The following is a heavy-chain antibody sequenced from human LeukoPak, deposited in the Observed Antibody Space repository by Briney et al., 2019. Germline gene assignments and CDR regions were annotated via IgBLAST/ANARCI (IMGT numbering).Heavy chain of an antibody. CDR1: GFTFTSSA. Sequence: SVKVSCKASGFTFTSSAVQWVRQDRGQRLEWIGWIVVGSGNTNYAQKFQERVTITRDMSTSTAYMELSSLRSEDTAVYYCAADRYSSGWYRSAFDIWGQGTMVTVSS. V-gene: IGHV1-58*01. D-gene: IGHD6-19*01. CDR2: IVVGSGNT. J-gene: IGHJ3*02. CDR3: AADRYSSGWYRSAFDI.